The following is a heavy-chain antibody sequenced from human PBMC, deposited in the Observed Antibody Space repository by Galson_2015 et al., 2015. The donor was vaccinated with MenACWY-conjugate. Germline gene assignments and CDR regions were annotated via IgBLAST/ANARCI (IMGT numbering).Heavy chain of an antibody. CDR2: IRGSGDGT. V-gene: IGHV3-64D*06. CDR1: GFAFSNYN. J-gene: IGHJ4*02. Sequence: SLRLSCAASGFAFSNYNLHWVRQAPGKGLEYVAAIRGSGDGTYYADPVKGRFTISRDNSKNTLSLHMSSLRTEDTAVYYCVVNSYGSWGQGTLVTVSS. CDR3: VVNSYGS. D-gene: IGHD2/OR15-2a*01.